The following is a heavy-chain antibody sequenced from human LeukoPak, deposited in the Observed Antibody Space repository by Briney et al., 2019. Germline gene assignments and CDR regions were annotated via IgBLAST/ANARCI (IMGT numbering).Heavy chain of an antibody. CDR3: ARGEYDILTGYIYYGMDV. D-gene: IGHD3-9*01. Sequence: ASVTVSCTASGYTFTGYSMHWVRQAPGQGLEWMGWINPNSGGTNYAQKFQGRVTMTRDTSISTAYMELSRLRSDDTAIYYCARGEYDILTGYIYYGMDVWGQGTTVTVSS. V-gene: IGHV1-2*02. CDR2: INPNSGGT. J-gene: IGHJ6*02. CDR1: GYTFTGYS.